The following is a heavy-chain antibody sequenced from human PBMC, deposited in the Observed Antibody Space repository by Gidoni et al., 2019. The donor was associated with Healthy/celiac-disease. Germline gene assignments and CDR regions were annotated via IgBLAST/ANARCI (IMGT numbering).Heavy chain of an antibody. CDR3: ARDQSRYCSGGSCYSLDY. J-gene: IGHJ4*02. Sequence: QVQLVESGGGVVQPGRSLRLSCAASGFTFSSYGMHWVRQAPGKGLEWVAVIWYDGSNKYYADSVKGRFTISRDNSKNTLYLQMNSLRAEDTAVYYCARDQSRYCSGGSCYSLDYWGQGTLVTVSS. CDR1: GFTFSSYG. D-gene: IGHD2-15*01. CDR2: IWYDGSNK. V-gene: IGHV3-33*01.